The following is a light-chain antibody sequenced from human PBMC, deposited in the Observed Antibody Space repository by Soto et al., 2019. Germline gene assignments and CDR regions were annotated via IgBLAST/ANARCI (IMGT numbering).Light chain of an antibody. CDR2: WAS. J-gene: IGKJ4*01. CDR1: QTVLYSSNNKNY. CDR3: QQYFGTPLT. Sequence: DIVMTQSPDSLSGSLGERATINCKSSQTVLYSSNNKNYLAWYQQRPGQPPKLPIYWASTRESGVSDRFSGSGSGTAFTLTISSLQAEDVAVYYCQQYFGTPLTFGGGTKVEIK. V-gene: IGKV4-1*01.